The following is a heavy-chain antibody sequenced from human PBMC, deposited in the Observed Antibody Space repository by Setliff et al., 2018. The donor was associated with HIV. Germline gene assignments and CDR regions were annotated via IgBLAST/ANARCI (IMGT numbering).Heavy chain of an antibody. J-gene: IGHJ4*02. Sequence: PSETLSLTCAVYGGSSSGYYWSWLRQPPGKGLEWIGEMNSSGSINDNPSLKSRLPISVDTSKNQFSLTLKSVTAADTAVYYCARGFAFGGVIVIPYYFDYWGQGTLVTVSS. CDR1: GGSSSGYY. CDR3: ARGFAFGGVIVIPYYFDY. D-gene: IGHD3-16*02. CDR2: MNSSGSI. V-gene: IGHV4-34*01.